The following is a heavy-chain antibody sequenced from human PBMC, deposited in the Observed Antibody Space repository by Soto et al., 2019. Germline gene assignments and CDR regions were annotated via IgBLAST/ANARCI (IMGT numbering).Heavy chain of an antibody. D-gene: IGHD3-10*01. J-gene: IGHJ3*01. Sequence: QVQFVQSGAEVQKPGASMKVSCKASGVTSDTYTVHWVRQAPGQGLEWMGWINAGNGDSKTSQKFQATVSLTRDKSASTFDMEISDLKSEDSAVYYCARRGPSYSFDLWGQGTRVTVSS. V-gene: IGHV1-3*01. CDR3: ARRGPSYSFDL. CDR2: INAGNGDS. CDR1: GVTSDTYT.